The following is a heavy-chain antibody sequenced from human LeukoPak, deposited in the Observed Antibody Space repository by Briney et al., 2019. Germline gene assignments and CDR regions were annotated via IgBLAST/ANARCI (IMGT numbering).Heavy chain of an antibody. CDR3: ARRIGYCSSTSCYYWFDP. CDR1: GYSFTSYW. V-gene: IGHV5-51*01. Sequence: PGESLKISCKGSGYSFTSYWIGWVRQMPGKGLEWMGIIYPGDSDTRYSPSFQGQVTISADKSISTAYLQWSSLKASDTAMYYCARRIGYCSSTSCYYWFDPWGQGTLVTVSS. D-gene: IGHD2-2*03. CDR2: IYPGDSDT. J-gene: IGHJ5*02.